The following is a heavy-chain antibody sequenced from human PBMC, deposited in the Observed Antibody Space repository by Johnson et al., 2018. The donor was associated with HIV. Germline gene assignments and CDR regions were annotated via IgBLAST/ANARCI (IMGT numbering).Heavy chain of an antibody. J-gene: IGHJ3*02. CDR2: INWSSGNI. D-gene: IGHD2-21*01. V-gene: IGHV3-9*01. CDR1: GFTFDDYA. Sequence: VQLVESGGGVVQPGRSLRLSCAASGFTFDDYAMHWVRQAPGQGLEWVSGINWSSGNIDYADSVKGRFTISRDNSKNTLYLQMNSLRTEDTAVYYFAKAHCPGCDGFDIWGQGTMVTVSS. CDR3: AKAHCPGCDGFDI.